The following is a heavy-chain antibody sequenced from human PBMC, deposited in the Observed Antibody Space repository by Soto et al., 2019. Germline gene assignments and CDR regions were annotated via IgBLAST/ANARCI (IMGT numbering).Heavy chain of an antibody. J-gene: IGHJ5*02. Sequence: TLSLTCAVSGGSISSGFYSWSWIRQPPGQGLEWIGYIYNSGNTYYNPSLMSRVTISVDRSQNPFSLKLTSVTAADTAVYYCARGSDGVWNWFDPWGQGTQVTVSS. CDR2: IYNSGNT. CDR1: GGSISSGFYS. CDR3: ARGSDGVWNWFDP. V-gene: IGHV4-30-2*01. D-gene: IGHD2-21*02.